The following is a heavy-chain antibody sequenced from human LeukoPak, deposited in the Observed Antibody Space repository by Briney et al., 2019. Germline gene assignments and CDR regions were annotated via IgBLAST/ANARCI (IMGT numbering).Heavy chain of an antibody. CDR2: IYYSGST. CDR1: GGSISSYY. Sequence: SGTLSLPFTVSGGSISSYYWSWIRPPPGKGLEWIGYIYYSGSTNYNPSLKSRVTISVDTSKNQFSLKLNSVTAADTAVYYCAGHLSSSWSNWFDPWGQGTLVTVSS. J-gene: IGHJ5*02. CDR3: AGHLSSSWSNWFDP. V-gene: IGHV4-59*08. D-gene: IGHD6-13*01.